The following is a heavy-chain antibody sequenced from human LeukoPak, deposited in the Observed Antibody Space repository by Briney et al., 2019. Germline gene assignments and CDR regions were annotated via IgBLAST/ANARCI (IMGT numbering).Heavy chain of an antibody. D-gene: IGHD4-23*01. Sequence: GGSLRLSCAASGFTFSSYWMNWVRQAPGKGLVWVSRIASDGSSTTYADSVKGRFSISRDNAKNTLYLQMNSLRVQDTAVYYCARGRPHGNDYWGQGTLVTVSS. CDR1: GFTFSSYW. V-gene: IGHV3-74*01. J-gene: IGHJ4*02. CDR3: ARGRPHGNDY. CDR2: IASDGSST.